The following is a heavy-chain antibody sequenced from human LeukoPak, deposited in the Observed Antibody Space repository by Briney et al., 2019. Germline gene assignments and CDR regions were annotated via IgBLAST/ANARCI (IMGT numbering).Heavy chain of an antibody. CDR3: AKVMKGSERLTMVRGVIIKTAGLYYMDA. Sequence: GGSLRLSCAASGFTLSSYAMSWVRQAPGKGLEWVSSISASGGSTNYADSVKGRFTISRDNSKNTVYLQMNSLRAEDTAVYYCAKVMKGSERLTMVRGVIIKTAGLYYMDAWGKGTAVTVSS. V-gene: IGHV3-23*01. J-gene: IGHJ6*03. CDR2: ISASGGST. CDR1: GFTLSSYA. D-gene: IGHD3-10*01.